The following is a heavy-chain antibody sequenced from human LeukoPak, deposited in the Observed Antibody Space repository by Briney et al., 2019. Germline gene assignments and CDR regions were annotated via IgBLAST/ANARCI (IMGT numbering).Heavy chain of an antibody. CDR3: ARPFMEQLVPFDP. D-gene: IGHD6-13*01. CDR1: GGTFSSYA. V-gene: IGHV1-18*01. Sequence: ASVKVSCKASGGTFSSYAISWVRQAPGQGLEWMGWISTYNGNTNYAQKLQGRVALTTDTSTNTAYMELTSLRSDDTAVYYCARPFMEQLVPFDPWGQGTLVTVSS. J-gene: IGHJ5*02. CDR2: ISTYNGNT.